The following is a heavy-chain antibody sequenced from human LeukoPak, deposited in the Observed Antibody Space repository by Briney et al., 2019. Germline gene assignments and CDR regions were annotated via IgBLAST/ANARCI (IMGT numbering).Heavy chain of an antibody. J-gene: IGHJ3*02. V-gene: IGHV3-66*01. Sequence: GGSLCLTCAASGFTVSSNYMNWVRQAPGMGLEWVSVTYSGGSTYYADSVKGRFTITRDNSKNTVYLQMNSLRAEDTAVYYCARYGLGAHAFDIWGQGTMVTVSS. CDR1: GFTVSSNY. D-gene: IGHD3/OR15-3a*01. CDR2: TYSGGST. CDR3: ARYGLGAHAFDI.